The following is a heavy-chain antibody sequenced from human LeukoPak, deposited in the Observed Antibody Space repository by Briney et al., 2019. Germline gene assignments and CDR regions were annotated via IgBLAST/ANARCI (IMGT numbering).Heavy chain of an antibody. J-gene: IGHJ4*02. CDR3: ARGVYNDFWGGYSFDY. CDR2: IYYSGSN. D-gene: IGHD3-3*01. V-gene: IGHV4-30-4*01. CDR1: GGSISSGDYY. Sequence: SQTLSLTCTVSGGSISSGDYYWCWIRPPPGKGLEWIGYIYYSGSNYYNPSLKSRVTISVDTSKNQFSLKLSSVTAADTAVYYCARGVYNDFWGGYSFDYWGQGTLVTVSA.